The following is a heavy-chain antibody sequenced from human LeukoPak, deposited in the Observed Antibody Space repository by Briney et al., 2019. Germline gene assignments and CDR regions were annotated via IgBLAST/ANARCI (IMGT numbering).Heavy chain of an antibody. V-gene: IGHV3-11*03. CDR1: GFTFSDYY. D-gene: IGHD4-23*01. J-gene: IGHJ4*02. CDR2: ISSSSSYT. CDR3: ARTAHSYGGNRWALGY. Sequence: PGGSLRLSCAASGFTFSDYYMSWIRQAPGKGLEWVSYISSSSSYTNYADSVKGRFTISRDNAKNSLYPQMNSLRAEDTAVYYCARTAHSYGGNRWALGYWGQGTLVTVSS.